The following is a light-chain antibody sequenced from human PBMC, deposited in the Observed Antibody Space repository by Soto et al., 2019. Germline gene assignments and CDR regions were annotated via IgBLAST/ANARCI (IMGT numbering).Light chain of an antibody. V-gene: IGKV3-11*01. J-gene: IGKJ5*01. CDR1: QSVGGH. CDR3: QQRNKWPPSIT. Sequence: EIVLTQSPATLSLYPGERATLSCRASQSVGGHLAWYQQKPGQAPRLLIYDASDRATGMPARFSGSGSESDFTLTISSLEPADFAVYYCQQRNKWPPSITFGQGTRLAIK. CDR2: DAS.